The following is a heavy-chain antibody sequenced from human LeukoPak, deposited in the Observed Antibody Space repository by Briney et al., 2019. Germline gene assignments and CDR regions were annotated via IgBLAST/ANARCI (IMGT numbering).Heavy chain of an antibody. V-gene: IGHV3-11*01. J-gene: IGHJ4*02. CDR1: GFIFSDYY. CDR2: IGSSGRTI. Sequence: GGSLRLSCAASGFIFSDYYMSWIRQAPGKGLEWVSYIGSSGRTIYYADSVKGRFTISRDNAKSSLFLQMNTLKAEDTAVYYCARAGGSYLGEFNYWGQGTLVTVSS. CDR3: ARAGGSYLGEFNY. D-gene: IGHD1-26*01.